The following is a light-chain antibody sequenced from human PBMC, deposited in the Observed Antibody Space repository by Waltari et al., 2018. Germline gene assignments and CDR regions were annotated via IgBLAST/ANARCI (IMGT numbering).Light chain of an antibody. CDR3: CSYGGSSTWV. J-gene: IGLJ3*02. CDR1: SSDVGSYNL. V-gene: IGLV2-23*01. CDR2: EGT. Sequence: QSALIQPASVSGSPGQSITISCIGISSDVGSYNLVSWYQQHPDKAPKPMVYEGTKRPSGVSNRFSGSQSGNTASLIISGLQAEDEGDYYCSYGGSSTWVFGGGTKLTVL.